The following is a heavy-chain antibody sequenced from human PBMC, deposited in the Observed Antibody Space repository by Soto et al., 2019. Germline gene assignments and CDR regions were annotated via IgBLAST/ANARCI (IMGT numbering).Heavy chain of an antibody. CDR3: TRELVVPAVLNWFDP. J-gene: IGHJ5*02. D-gene: IGHD2-2*01. V-gene: IGHV3-49*03. CDR1: GFTFGDYA. CDR2: IRSKAYGGTT. Sequence: PGGSLRLSCTASGFTFGDYAMSWFRQAPGKGLEWVGFIRSKAYGGTTEYAASMKGRFTISRDDSKSIAYLQMNSLKTEDTAVYYCTRELVVPAVLNWFDPWGQGTLVTVSS.